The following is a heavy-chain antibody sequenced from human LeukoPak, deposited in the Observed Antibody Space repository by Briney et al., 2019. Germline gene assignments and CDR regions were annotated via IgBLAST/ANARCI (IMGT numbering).Heavy chain of an antibody. CDR2: ISYDGSNK. D-gene: IGHD3-9*01. J-gene: IGHJ4*02. CDR3: ANGPHYQILTGFYKVRSHLDY. Sequence: GGSLRLSCVASGFTFSSYGMHWVRQAPGKGLEWVAVISYDGSNKYYADSVKGRFTISRDNSKNTLYLQMNSLRAEDTAVYYCANGPHYQILTGFYKVRSHLDYWGQGTLVTVSS. V-gene: IGHV3-30*18. CDR1: GFTFSSYG.